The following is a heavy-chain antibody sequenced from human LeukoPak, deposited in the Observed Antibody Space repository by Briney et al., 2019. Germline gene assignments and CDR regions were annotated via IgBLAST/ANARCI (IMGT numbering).Heavy chain of an antibody. Sequence: PGGSLRVSCAASGFTFNSYAMTWVRQAPEKGLEWVSSISDSGVSTYYADSVKGRFTISRDNSKNTLYLQMNSLRAEDTAVYYCAKGLRGIYDYWGQGTLVTVSS. D-gene: IGHD1-26*01. CDR1: GFTFNSYA. CDR2: ISDSGVST. CDR3: AKGLRGIYDY. V-gene: IGHV3-23*01. J-gene: IGHJ4*02.